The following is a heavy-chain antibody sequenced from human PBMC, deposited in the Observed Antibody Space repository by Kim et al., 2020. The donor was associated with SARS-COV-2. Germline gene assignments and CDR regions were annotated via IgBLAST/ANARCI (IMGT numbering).Heavy chain of an antibody. Sequence: PSLQSRVTISVDASKNEFSLKLSSVTAADTAVYYCARHGMVRGVLNWFDPWGRGTLVTVSS. J-gene: IGHJ5*02. CDR3: ARHGMVRGVLNWFDP. V-gene: IGHV4-39*01. D-gene: IGHD3-10*01.